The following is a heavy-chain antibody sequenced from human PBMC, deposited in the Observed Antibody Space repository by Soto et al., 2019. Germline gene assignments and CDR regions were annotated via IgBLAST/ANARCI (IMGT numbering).Heavy chain of an antibody. D-gene: IGHD2-2*03. Sequence: SVKVSCKASGGTFSIYSISWVRQAPGQGLEWMGGIIPIFGTANYAQKFQGRVTITADESTSTAYMELRSLRSDDTAVYYCARELLDIVVVSAATHYYYYGMDVWGQGTTVTVSS. CDR1: GGTFSIYS. J-gene: IGHJ6*02. V-gene: IGHV1-69*13. CDR3: ARELLDIVVVSAATHYYYYGMDV. CDR2: IIPIFGTA.